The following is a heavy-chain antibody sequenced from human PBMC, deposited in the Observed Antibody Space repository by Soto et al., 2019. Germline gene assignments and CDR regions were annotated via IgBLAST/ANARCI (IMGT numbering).Heavy chain of an antibody. D-gene: IGHD6-13*01. CDR1: GGTFNVYT. V-gene: IGHV1-69*02. CDR3: ALGSWSGETFDI. J-gene: IGHJ3*02. Sequence: QVQLVQSGAEVKKPGSSVKVSGKASGGTFNVYTIIWVRQAPGQGLEWMGRIIPMLAITNYAQRFQGRVTLTADTSTTTAYMELSSLTSEDTAVYYCALGSWSGETFDIWGQGTLVTVSS. CDR2: IIPMLAIT.